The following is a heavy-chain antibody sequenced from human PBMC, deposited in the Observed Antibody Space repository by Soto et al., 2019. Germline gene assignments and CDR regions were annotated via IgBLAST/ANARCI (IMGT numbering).Heavy chain of an antibody. CDR2: IYHTGST. Sequence: QVQLQESGPGLVKPSETLSLTCNVSGGSIITSYWTWIRQPPGKGLEWIGYIYHTGSTRYNPSLRSRVTMSVDTSKNQFSLRLSSVTAADTAVYYCARHPISYSDVLTGQIVYPEFNCIDPWGQGTLVTVSS. V-gene: IGHV4-59*08. D-gene: IGHD3-9*01. CDR1: GGSIITSY. CDR3: ARHPISYSDVLTGQIVYPEFNCIDP. J-gene: IGHJ5*02.